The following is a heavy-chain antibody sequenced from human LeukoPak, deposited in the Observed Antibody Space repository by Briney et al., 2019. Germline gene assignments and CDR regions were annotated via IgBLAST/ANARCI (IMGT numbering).Heavy chain of an antibody. CDR2: INPNSGGT. Sequence: ASVKVSCKASGYTFTGYYMHWVRQAPGQGLEWMGWINPNSGGTKYAQRFQGRVSMTRDTSITTAHMELSRLRSDDTAVYYCARGSGYYTGWSDPWGQGTLVTVSS. CDR1: GYTFTGYY. J-gene: IGHJ5*02. V-gene: IGHV1-2*02. D-gene: IGHD3-3*01. CDR3: ARGSGYYTGWSDP.